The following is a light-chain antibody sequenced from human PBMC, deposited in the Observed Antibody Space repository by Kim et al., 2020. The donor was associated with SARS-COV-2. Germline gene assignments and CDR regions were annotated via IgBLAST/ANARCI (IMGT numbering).Light chain of an antibody. Sequence: SSELTQDPAVSVALGQTVRITCQGDSLRSYYASWYQQKPGQAPVLVFYGKNNRSSGIPDRFSGSYSENTASLTITAAQAEDEADYYCNSRESSANHWMFGGGTQLTVL. J-gene: IGLJ3*02. CDR3: NSRESSANHWM. V-gene: IGLV3-19*01. CDR2: GKN. CDR1: SLRSYY.